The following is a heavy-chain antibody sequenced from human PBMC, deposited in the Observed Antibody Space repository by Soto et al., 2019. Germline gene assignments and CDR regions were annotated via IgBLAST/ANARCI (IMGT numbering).Heavy chain of an antibody. V-gene: IGHV3-30*18. CDR1: GFTFSSYG. D-gene: IGHD3-9*01. Sequence: GGSLRLSCAASGFTFSSYGMHWVRQAPGKGLEWVAVISYDGSNKYYADSVKGRFTISRDNSKNTLYLQMNSLRAEDTAVYYCAKAAAGYSPPTLKSDYWGQGTLVTVSS. CDR3: AKAAAGYSPPTLKSDY. CDR2: ISYDGSNK. J-gene: IGHJ4*02.